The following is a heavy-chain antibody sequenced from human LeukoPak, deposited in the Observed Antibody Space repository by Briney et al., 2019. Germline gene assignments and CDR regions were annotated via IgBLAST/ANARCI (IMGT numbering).Heavy chain of an antibody. Sequence: GGSLRLSCAASGFTFSDYYMSWIRQAPGKGLEWVSYISSSDSTIYYADSVKGRFTISRDNAKNSLYLQMNSLRAEDTAVYYCARDQTQWLLPGNLDYWGQGTLVTVSS. D-gene: IGHD3-22*01. CDR1: GFTFSDYY. J-gene: IGHJ4*02. CDR3: ARDQTQWLLPGNLDY. V-gene: IGHV3-11*04. CDR2: ISSSDSTI.